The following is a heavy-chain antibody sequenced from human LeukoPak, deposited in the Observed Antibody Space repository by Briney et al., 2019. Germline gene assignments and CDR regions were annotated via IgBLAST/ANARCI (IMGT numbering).Heavy chain of an antibody. CDR3: ARDERAAFDS. J-gene: IGHJ4*02. CDR2: VRGGGTNT. V-gene: IGHV3-23*01. D-gene: IGHD1-1*01. CDR1: GFTFTNYA. Sequence: PGRSLRLSCAASGFTFTNYAMNWVRQAPGKGLEWVSAVRGGGTNTYYADSVKGRFTISRENSKNTLYLQMNSLRAEDTAVYYCARDERAAFDSWGQGTLVTVSS.